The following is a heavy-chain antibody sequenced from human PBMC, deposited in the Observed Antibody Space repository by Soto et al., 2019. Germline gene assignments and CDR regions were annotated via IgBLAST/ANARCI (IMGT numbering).Heavy chain of an antibody. J-gene: IGHJ6*02. V-gene: IGHV4-34*01. Sequence: PSETLSLTCAVYGGSFSGYYWSWIRQPPGKGLEWIGEINHSGSTNYNPSLKSRVTISVDTSKNQFSLKLSSVTAADTAVYYCARGKGWWPYYYGMDVWGQGTTVTVSS. D-gene: IGHD2-15*01. CDR1: GGSFSGYY. CDR3: ARGKGWWPYYYGMDV. CDR2: INHSGST.